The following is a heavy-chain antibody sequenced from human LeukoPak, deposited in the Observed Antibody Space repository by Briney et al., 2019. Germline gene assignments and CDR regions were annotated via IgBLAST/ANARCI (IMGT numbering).Heavy chain of an antibody. J-gene: IGHJ6*03. V-gene: IGHV1-2*02. Sequence: ASVKVSCKASGYTFTGYYMHWVRQAPGQGLEWMGWINSNGGGTNYAQKFQGRVTMTRDTSISTAYMELSRLRSDDTAVYYCARDAIAAAGTQLPYYYYYMDVWGKGTTVTISS. CDR1: GYTFTGYY. D-gene: IGHD6-13*01. CDR3: ARDAIAAAGTQLPYYYYYMDV. CDR2: INSNGGGT.